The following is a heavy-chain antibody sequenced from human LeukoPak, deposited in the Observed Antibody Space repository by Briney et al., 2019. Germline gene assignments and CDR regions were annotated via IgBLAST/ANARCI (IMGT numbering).Heavy chain of an antibody. Sequence: GGSLRLSCARSGLTFSNYGMHWVRHAPRQGLEWVAVIWYEGTNKYYADSVKGRFTISRDNSKNTLYLQMDSLRAEDTAIYYCARQGGLWIYATGSLFDPWGQGTLVSVSS. J-gene: IGHJ5*02. CDR1: GLTFSNYG. D-gene: IGHD1-26*01. CDR3: ARQGGLWIYATGSLFDP. CDR2: IWYEGTNK. V-gene: IGHV3-33*01.